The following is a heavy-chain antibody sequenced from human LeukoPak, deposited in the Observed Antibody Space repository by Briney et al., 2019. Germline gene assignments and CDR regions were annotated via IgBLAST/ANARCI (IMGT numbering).Heavy chain of an antibody. CDR1: GFTFSRHW. CDR2: IKQDGSEK. D-gene: IGHD3-10*01. Sequence: PGGSLRLSCAASGFTFSRHWMSWVRQAPGKGLEWAANIKQDGSEKYYVDSVKDRFTISRDNAKSSLYLQMNSLRAEDTAVYYCARAPRRGVMDVWGKGTTVTVSS. V-gene: IGHV3-7*01. J-gene: IGHJ6*03. CDR3: ARAPRRGVMDV.